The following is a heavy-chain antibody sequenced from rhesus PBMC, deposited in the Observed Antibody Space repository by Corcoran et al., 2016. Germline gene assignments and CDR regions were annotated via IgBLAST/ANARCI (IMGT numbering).Heavy chain of an antibody. V-gene: IGHV3S5*01. J-gene: IGHJ4*01. CDR3: ASRGGYGNYRGFDY. Sequence: EVQLVESGGGLVQPGGSLRLSCAASGFTFSSYGMSWVRQAPGKGLEGVSYISNGGGRTYSADSVKGRFTITRDNSKNTLSLQMNSLRAEDTAVYYCASRGGYGNYRGFDYWGQGVLVTVSS. CDR2: ISNGGGRT. CDR1: GFTFSSYG. D-gene: IGHD4-35*01.